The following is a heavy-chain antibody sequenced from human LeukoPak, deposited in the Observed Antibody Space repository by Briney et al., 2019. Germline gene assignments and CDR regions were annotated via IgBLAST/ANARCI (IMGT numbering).Heavy chain of an antibody. CDR1: GYTFSGHY. Sequence: ASVKVSCKASGYTFSGHYMHWVRQAPGQGLEWMGWINPNTGRTEYAQKFQGRVTMTRDTSISTAYMDLSRLRSDDTAVYYCARDAELAYCGGDCYSGWFDPWGQGTLVTVS. J-gene: IGHJ5*02. V-gene: IGHV1-2*02. CDR2: INPNTGRT. D-gene: IGHD2-21*02. CDR3: ARDAELAYCGGDCYSGWFDP.